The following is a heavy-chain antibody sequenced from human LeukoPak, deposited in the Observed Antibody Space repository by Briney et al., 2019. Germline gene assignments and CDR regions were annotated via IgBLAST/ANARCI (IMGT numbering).Heavy chain of an antibody. CDR3: ARIRTAGSNIVVAHMDV. J-gene: IGHJ6*03. Sequence: AASVKVSCKASGYTFTSYDINWVRQATGQGLEWMGWMNPNSGNTGYAQKFQGRVTITRNTSISTAYMELSSLRSEDTAVYYCARIRTAGSNIVVAHMDVWGKGTTVTVSS. CDR1: GYTFTSYD. V-gene: IGHV1-8*03. CDR2: MNPNSGNT. D-gene: IGHD2-2*01.